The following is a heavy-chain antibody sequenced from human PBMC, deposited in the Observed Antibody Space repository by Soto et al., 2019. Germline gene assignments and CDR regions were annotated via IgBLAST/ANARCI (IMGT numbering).Heavy chain of an antibody. CDR1: GFTFSSYG. CDR3: AKDWRAVAGTHFDY. J-gene: IGHJ4*02. CDR2: ISYDGSNK. D-gene: IGHD6-19*01. V-gene: IGHV3-30*18. Sequence: PGGALRLSCAASGFTFSSYGMHWVRQAPGKGLEWVAVISYDGSNKYYADSVKGRFTISRDNSKNTLYLQMNSLRAEDTAVYYCAKDWRAVAGTHFDYWGQGTLVTVS.